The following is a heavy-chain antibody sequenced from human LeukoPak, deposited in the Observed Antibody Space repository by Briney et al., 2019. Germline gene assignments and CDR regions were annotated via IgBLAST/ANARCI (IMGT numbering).Heavy chain of an antibody. Sequence: PGGSLRLSCAASGFTFRNFAMSWVRQAPGKGLEWVSVISGSGGSTVYSDSVKGRFTISRDNSKNTLYLQMNSLRAEDTAIYYCAKDAPTYIPVTGPEDNWGQGTLVTVPS. CDR3: AKDAPTYIPVTGPEDN. CDR2: ISGSGGST. CDR1: GFTFRNFA. V-gene: IGHV3-23*01. J-gene: IGHJ4*02. D-gene: IGHD6-19*01.